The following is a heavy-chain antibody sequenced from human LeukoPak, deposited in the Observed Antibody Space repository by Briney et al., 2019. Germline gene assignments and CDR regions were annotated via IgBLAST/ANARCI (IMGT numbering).Heavy chain of an antibody. CDR1: GFTFTSHV. CDR2: ISGTTGRT. J-gene: IGHJ6*02. CDR3: ARVACGTECYYRLDV. Sequence: GGSLRLSCATSGFTFTSHVMTWVRQAPGTGLEWVSVISGTTGRTFYGGSVKGRFTVSRDNSRDTLYLQMNSLRAEDAAVYFCARVACGTECYYRLDVWGQRTTVTVSS. V-gene: IGHV3-23*01. D-gene: IGHD2-21*01.